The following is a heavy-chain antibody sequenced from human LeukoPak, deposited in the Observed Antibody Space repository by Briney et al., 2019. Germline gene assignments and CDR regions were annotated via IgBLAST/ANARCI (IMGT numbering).Heavy chain of an antibody. CDR3: ARVQGSPY. CDR2: ITGDSTYI. CDR1: GFTFSDYT. J-gene: IGHJ4*02. V-gene: IGHV3-21*01. Sequence: GGSLRLSCAASGFTFSDYTLNWVRQPPGKGLECVSSITGDSTYIYYADSVKGRFTVSRDNAKNSLYLHINSLRAADTAVYYCARVQGSPYWGQGTLVTVSS.